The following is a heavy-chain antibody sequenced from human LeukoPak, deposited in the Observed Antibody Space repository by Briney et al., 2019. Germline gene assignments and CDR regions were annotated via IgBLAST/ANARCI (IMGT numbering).Heavy chain of an antibody. V-gene: IGHV1-46*01. D-gene: IGHD2-21*02. CDR1: GYIFTNYY. J-gene: IGHJ4*02. Sequence: ASVRGSCKASGYIFTNYYMHWVRQAPGEGLEWMGIINPTGGSTSYAQKFQGRVTMTRDTSTSTVYMELRSLRSEDTAVYYCARDHYHKIHSVMVTAPDYWGQRTVAILSS. CDR3: ARDHYHKIHSVMVTAPDY. CDR2: INPTGGST.